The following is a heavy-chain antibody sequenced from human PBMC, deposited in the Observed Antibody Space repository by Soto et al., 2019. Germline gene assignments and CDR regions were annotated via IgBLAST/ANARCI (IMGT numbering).Heavy chain of an antibody. CDR2: IYYSGST. D-gene: IGHD2-15*01. CDR3: ARHNVVVVAANPSWFDP. V-gene: IGHV4-59*08. J-gene: IGHJ5*02. CDR1: GVSIISYY. Sequence: TLSLTCTVSGVSIISYYWSWIRQPPGKGLEWIGYIYYSGSTNYNPSLKSRVTISVDTSKNQFSLKLSSVTAADTAVYYCARHNVVVVAANPSWFDPWGQGTLVTVSS.